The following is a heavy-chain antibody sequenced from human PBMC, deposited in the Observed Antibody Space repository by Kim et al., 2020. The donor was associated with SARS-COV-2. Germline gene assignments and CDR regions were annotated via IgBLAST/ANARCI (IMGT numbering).Heavy chain of an antibody. V-gene: IGHV3-11*06. CDR3: ARDRGYCSGGSCYSTLLYFDY. Sequence: FTISRDNAKNSLYLQMNSLRAEDTAVYYCARDRGYCSGGSCYSTLLYFDYWGQGTLVTVSS. J-gene: IGHJ4*02. D-gene: IGHD2-15*01.